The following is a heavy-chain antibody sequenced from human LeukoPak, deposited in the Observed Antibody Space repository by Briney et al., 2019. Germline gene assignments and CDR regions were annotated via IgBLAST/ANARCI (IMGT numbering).Heavy chain of an antibody. CDR3: ARDRGYSYVLVY. Sequence: SVKVSCKASGGTSSSYAISWVRRAPGQGLEWMGGIIPIFGTANYAQKFQGRVTITADESTSTAYMELSSLRSEDTAVYYCARDRGYSYVLVYWGQGTLVTVSS. J-gene: IGHJ4*02. D-gene: IGHD5-18*01. CDR2: IIPIFGTA. CDR1: GGTSSSYA. V-gene: IGHV1-69*01.